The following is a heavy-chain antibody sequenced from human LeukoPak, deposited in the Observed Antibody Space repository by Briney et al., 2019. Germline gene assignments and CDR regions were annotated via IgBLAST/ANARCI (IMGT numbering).Heavy chain of an antibody. CDR2: IYTSGST. V-gene: IGHV4-61*02. CDR3: ARGTLGLFRYYYGMDV. D-gene: IGHD2/OR15-2a*01. Sequence: PSGTLSLTCTVSGGSISSGGYYWSWIRQPAGKGLEWIGRIYTSGSTNYNPSLKSRVTISVDTSKNQFSLKLSSVTAADTAVYYCARGTLGLFRYYYGMDVWGQGTTVTVSS. CDR1: GGSISSGGYY. J-gene: IGHJ6*02.